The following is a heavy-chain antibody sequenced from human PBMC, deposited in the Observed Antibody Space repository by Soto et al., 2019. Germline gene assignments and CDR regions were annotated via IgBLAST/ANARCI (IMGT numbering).Heavy chain of an antibody. D-gene: IGHD3-10*01. V-gene: IGHV4-30-2*01. CDR1: GGSISSGGYS. CDR3: VSARWLESYGYYFYY. CDR2: IYHSGST. Sequence: PSETLSLTCAVSGGSISSGGYSWSWIRQPPGKGLEWIGYIYHSGSTYYNPSLKSRVTISVDRSKNQFSLKLSSVTAADTAVYYCVSARWLESYGYYFYYWSQGTLVTVS. J-gene: IGHJ4*02.